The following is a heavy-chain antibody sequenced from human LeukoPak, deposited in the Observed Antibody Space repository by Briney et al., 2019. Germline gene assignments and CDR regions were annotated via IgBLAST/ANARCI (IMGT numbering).Heavy chain of an antibody. CDR1: GFTFSTHA. CDR2: ILYEGTNK. D-gene: IGHD2-8*01. J-gene: IGHJ5*02. CDR3: ARGSGVEYNWFDL. Sequence: PARSLRPSCAASGFTFSTHAMHWVRQAPGKGLEWVAIILYEGTNKYYADSVRGRFTISRDNSNNTLYLQMNSLRAEDTAVYYCARGSGVEYNWFDLWGQGTLVTVSS. V-gene: IGHV3-30*01.